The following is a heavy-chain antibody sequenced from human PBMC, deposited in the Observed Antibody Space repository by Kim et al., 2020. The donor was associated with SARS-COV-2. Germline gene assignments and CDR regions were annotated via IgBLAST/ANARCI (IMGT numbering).Heavy chain of an antibody. J-gene: IGHJ4*02. CDR2: IWYDGSNK. CDR1: GFTFSSYG. V-gene: IGHV3-33*01. D-gene: IGHD3-10*01. Sequence: GGSLRLSCAASGFTFSSYGMHWVRQAPGKGLEWVAVIWYDGSNKYYADSVKGRFTISRDNSKNTLYLQMNSLRAEDTAVYYCARDGYYYGSGSYLDYWGQGTLVTVSS. CDR3: ARDGYYYGSGSYLDY.